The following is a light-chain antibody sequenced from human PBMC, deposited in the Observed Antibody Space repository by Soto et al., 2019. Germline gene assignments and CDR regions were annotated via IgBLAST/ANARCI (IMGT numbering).Light chain of an antibody. Sequence: QAVVTQPASVSGSPGQSITISCTGTSSDVGAYNYVSWYQQHPGTAPKLLICGVSDRPSGVSNRFSGSKSGNTASLTISGLQAEDEATYYCSSYTSSTFYVFGTGTKLTVL. CDR2: GVS. CDR3: SSYTSSTFYV. CDR1: SSDVGAYNY. J-gene: IGLJ1*01. V-gene: IGLV2-14*01.